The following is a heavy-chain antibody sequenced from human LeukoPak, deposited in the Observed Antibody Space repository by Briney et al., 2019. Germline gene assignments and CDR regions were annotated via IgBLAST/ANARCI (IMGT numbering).Heavy chain of an antibody. V-gene: IGHV3-30*02. Sequence: PGGSLRLSCAASGFTFSSYGMHWVRQAPGKGLEWVAFIRYGSNKYYADSVKGRFTISRDNAKNSLYLQMNSLRAEDTAVYYCARAAGLLGVLDYWGQGTLVTVSS. J-gene: IGHJ4*02. CDR3: ARAAGLLGVLDY. CDR2: IRYGSNK. D-gene: IGHD3-22*01. CDR1: GFTFSSYG.